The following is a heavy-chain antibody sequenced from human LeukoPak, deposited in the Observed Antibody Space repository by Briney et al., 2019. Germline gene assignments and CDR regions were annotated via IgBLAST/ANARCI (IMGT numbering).Heavy chain of an antibody. J-gene: IGHJ2*01. D-gene: IGHD6-13*01. CDR2: IYSSGST. Sequence: PSETLSLTCTVSGGSISSYYWSWTRQPPGKGLEWIGYIYSSGSTNYNPSLKSRVTMSVDTSKNQFSLKLSSVTAADTAVYYCARTSSSSWYRGYFDLWGRGTLVTVSS. CDR1: GGSISSYY. CDR3: ARTSSSSWYRGYFDL. V-gene: IGHV4-59*01.